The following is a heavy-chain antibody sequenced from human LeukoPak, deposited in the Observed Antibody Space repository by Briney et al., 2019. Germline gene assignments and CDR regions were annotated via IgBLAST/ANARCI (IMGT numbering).Heavy chain of an antibody. V-gene: IGHV1-2*02. CDR1: GYTFTGYY. Sequence: ASVKVSCKASGYTFTGYYMHWVRQAPGQGLEWMGWINPNSGGTNYAQKFQGRVTMTRDMSTSTVYMELSSLRSEDTAVYFCARDYNGSRSSGFDPWGQGTLVTVSS. CDR3: ARDYNGSRSSGFDP. D-gene: IGHD3-10*01. CDR2: INPNSGGT. J-gene: IGHJ5*02.